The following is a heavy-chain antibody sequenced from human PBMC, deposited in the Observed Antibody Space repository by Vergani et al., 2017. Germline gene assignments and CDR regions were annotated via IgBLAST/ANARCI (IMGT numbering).Heavy chain of an antibody. CDR2: IYTRGAP. V-gene: IGHV4-61*02. CDR3: ASDGGEYDKDALDV. J-gene: IGHJ3*01. CDR1: GGSFSTGGQS. D-gene: IGHD2-21*01. Sequence: QVQLQESGPGLVKPSQTLSLTCTVSGGSFSTGGQSWTWLRQSSGKGLEWIGRIYTRGAPNYNPSLRIRDIMSVDASKKQFSLKLTSVTAADTAVYYCASDGGEYDKDALDVWGQGTKVTVTS.